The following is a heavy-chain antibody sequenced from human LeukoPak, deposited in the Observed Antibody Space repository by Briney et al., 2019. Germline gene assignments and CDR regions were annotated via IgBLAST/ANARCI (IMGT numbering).Heavy chain of an antibody. J-gene: IGHJ6*02. Sequence: GGSLRLSCAASGLIFSNSGMHWVRQAPGKGLEWVAFIQTDGNPKYYADSVRGRFTISRDNFKKTCYLQMDSLRVEDTAVYYCARETSSEIIGGMDVRGQGTTVTVTS. CDR3: ARETSSEIIGGMDV. CDR2: IQTDGNPK. D-gene: IGHD3-22*01. V-gene: IGHV3-30*02. CDR1: GLIFSNSG.